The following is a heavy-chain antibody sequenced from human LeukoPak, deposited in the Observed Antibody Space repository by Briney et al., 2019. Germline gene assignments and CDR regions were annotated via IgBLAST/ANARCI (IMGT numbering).Heavy chain of an antibody. CDR1: GFTFSSYS. CDR3: AREGHCSTTSCALDAIEI. D-gene: IGHD2-2*01. CDR2: ISSSSSTI. J-gene: IGHJ3*02. V-gene: IGHV3-48*01. Sequence: GGSLRLSCAASGFTFSSYSMNWVRQAPGKGLEWVSYISSSSSTIYYADSVKGRFTISRDNAKNSLYLQMNSLRAEDTAVYYCAREGHCSTTSCALDAIEIWGQGTLVAVSS.